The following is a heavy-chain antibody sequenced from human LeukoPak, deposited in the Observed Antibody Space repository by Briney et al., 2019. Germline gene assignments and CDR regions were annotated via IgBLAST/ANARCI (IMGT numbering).Heavy chain of an antibody. D-gene: IGHD5-24*01. V-gene: IGHV1-2*02. CDR2: INPKSGAT. CDR3: AREKYDSELPDY. CDR1: GYTFSDYY. Sequence: ASVKVSCKACGYTFSDYYMHWVRQAPGQGLEWMGWINPKSGATNSAQKFQGRVTMTRDASISTVYMELSRLTSDDTAVYYCAREKYDSELPDYWGQGTLVTVSS. J-gene: IGHJ4*02.